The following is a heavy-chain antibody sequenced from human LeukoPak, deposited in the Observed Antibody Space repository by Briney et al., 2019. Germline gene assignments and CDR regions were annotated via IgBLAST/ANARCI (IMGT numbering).Heavy chain of an antibody. J-gene: IGHJ3*02. CDR1: GGSISPYY. D-gene: IGHD3-9*01. V-gene: IGHV4-59*08. CDR2: IYYSGTT. Sequence: SETLSLTCTVSGGSISPYYWSWIRQPPGKGLEWIGYIYYSGTTHYNPSLESRLTMSVDTSKNQFSLKLSSVTAADTAVYYCATHYDVLTGYAAAAFDIWGQGTMVTVSS. CDR3: ATHYDVLTGYAAAAFDI.